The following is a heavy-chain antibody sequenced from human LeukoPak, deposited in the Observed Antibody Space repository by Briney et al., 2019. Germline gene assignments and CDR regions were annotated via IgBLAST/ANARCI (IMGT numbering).Heavy chain of an antibody. Sequence: GGSLRLSCAASGFTFSNAWMNWVRQAPGKGLEWVGRIKSKTDGGTTDYAGPVKGRFTISRDDSKNTLYLQMNSLKTEDTAVYYCTTRTAHRSTRTQYYYYGMDVWGQGTTVTVSS. CDR3: TTRTAHRSTRTQYYYYGMDV. CDR2: IKSKTDGGTT. CDR1: GFTFSNAW. D-gene: IGHD2-2*01. J-gene: IGHJ6*02. V-gene: IGHV3-15*07.